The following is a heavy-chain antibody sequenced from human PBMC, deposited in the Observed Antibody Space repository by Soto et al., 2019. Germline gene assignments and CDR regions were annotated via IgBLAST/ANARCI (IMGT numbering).Heavy chain of an antibody. CDR3: ARCPQPPDTADPYAVDV. Sequence: QVQLVQSGTEVKKPGASVKVSCKASGGTFSRSGFHWVRQAPGQGLEWMGMIVPSVDTTNYAQKFQARVTISSDQFTSTVYMELRSLRSEDTAVYYCARCPQPPDTADPYAVDVWGQGTRVIVYS. CDR2: IVPSVDTT. V-gene: IGHV1-69*18. CDR1: GGTFSRSG. D-gene: IGHD5-18*01. J-gene: IGHJ6*02.